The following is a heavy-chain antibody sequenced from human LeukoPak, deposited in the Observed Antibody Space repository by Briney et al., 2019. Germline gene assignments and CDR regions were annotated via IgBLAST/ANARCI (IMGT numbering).Heavy chain of an antibody. D-gene: IGHD3-10*01. Sequence: AGGPLRLSCAASGFSLSNYWMSWLRQAPGKGLEWVANINQDGSDKYYVDSVMGRFTISKDNAKNSVYLQMNSLRPEDTAIYYCAWYGVTHGLDVWGQGTTVTVSS. CDR3: AWYGVTHGLDV. CDR1: GFSLSNYW. CDR2: INQDGSDK. V-gene: IGHV3-7*01. J-gene: IGHJ6*02.